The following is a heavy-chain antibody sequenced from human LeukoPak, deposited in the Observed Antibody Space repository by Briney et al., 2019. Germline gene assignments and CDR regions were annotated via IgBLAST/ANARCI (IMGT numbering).Heavy chain of an antibody. J-gene: IGHJ4*02. Sequence: ASVKVSCKTSGDSFNKYDFNWVRQASGQGLEWMGWISAYNGNTNYAQKLQGRVTMTTDTSTSTAYMELRSLRSDDTAVYYCAREGYDSSGTVDYWGQGTLVTVSS. CDR1: GDSFNKYD. V-gene: IGHV1-18*01. D-gene: IGHD3-22*01. CDR3: AREGYDSSGTVDY. CDR2: ISAYNGNT.